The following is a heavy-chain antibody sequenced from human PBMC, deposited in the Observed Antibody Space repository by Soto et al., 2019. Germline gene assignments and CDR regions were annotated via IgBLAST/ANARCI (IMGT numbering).Heavy chain of an antibody. Sequence: QVQLVQSGAEVKKPGASVKVSCKASGYTCTSYALPWVIQAPGQSLEWMGGINAGNGNTKYSQKFQGRVTITRDTSASTAYMELSSLRSEDTAVYYCARSGSGSAGAFDIWGQGTMVTVSS. D-gene: IGHD3-10*01. J-gene: IGHJ3*02. CDR2: INAGNGNT. V-gene: IGHV1-3*01. CDR1: GYTCTSYA. CDR3: ARSGSGSAGAFDI.